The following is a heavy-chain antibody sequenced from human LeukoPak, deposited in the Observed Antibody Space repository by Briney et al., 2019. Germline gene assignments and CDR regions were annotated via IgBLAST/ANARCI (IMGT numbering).Heavy chain of an antibody. J-gene: IGHJ4*02. V-gene: IGHV1-8*03. CDR2: MNPNSGNT. CDR3: ARGLLRTKWLLCY. Sequence: GASVTVSCKASGYTFTSYDINWVRKATGQGLEWMGWMNPNSGNTGYAQKFQGRVTITRNTSISTAYMEMSSLRSEDTAVYYCARGLLRTKWLLCYWGQGTLVTVSS. D-gene: IGHD3-22*01. CDR1: GYTFTSYD.